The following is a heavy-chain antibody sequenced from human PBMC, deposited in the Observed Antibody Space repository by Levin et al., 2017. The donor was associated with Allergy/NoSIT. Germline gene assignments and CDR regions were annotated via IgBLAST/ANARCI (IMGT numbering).Heavy chain of an antibody. CDR2: IIPILGIA. D-gene: IGHD4-17*01. Sequence: SVKVSCKASGGTFSSYAISWVRQAPGQGLEWMGRIIPILGIANYAQKFQGRVTITADKSTSTAYMELSSLRSEDTAVYYCARDGTSSNPRRVTTFPQRTYYDYYMDVWGKGTTVTVSS. J-gene: IGHJ6*03. CDR1: GGTFSSYA. V-gene: IGHV1-69*04. CDR3: ARDGTSSNPRRVTTFPQRTYYDYYMDV.